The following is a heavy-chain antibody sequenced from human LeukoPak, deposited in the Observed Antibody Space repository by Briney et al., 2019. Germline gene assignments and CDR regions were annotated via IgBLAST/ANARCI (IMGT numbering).Heavy chain of an antibody. CDR3: ARHVKYYDSSGYYYYYYYMDV. D-gene: IGHD3-22*01. J-gene: IGHJ6*03. CDR2: IYYSGST. Sequence: SETLSLTCTVSGGSISSYYWSWIRQPPGKGLEWIGYIYYSGSTNYNPPLKSRVTISVDTSKNQFSPKLSSVTAADTAVYYCARHVKYYDSSGYYYYYYYMDVWGKGTTVTVSS. V-gene: IGHV4-59*08. CDR1: GGSISSYY.